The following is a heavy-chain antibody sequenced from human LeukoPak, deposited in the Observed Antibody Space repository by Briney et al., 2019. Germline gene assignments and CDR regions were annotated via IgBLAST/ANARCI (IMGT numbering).Heavy chain of an antibody. D-gene: IGHD3-9*01. CDR3: ARDNRIYDILTGYSNDAFDI. CDR1: GGSFSGYY. V-gene: IGHV4-34*01. J-gene: IGHJ3*02. Sequence: SETLSLTCAVYGGSFSGYYWSWIRQPPGKGLEWIGEINHSGSTNYNPSLKSRVTISVDTSKNQFSLKLSSVTAADTAVYYCARDNRIYDILTGYSNDAFDIWGQGTMVTVSS. CDR2: INHSGST.